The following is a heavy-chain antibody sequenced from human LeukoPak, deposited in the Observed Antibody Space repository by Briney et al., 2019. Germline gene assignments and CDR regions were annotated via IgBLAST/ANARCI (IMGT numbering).Heavy chain of an antibody. D-gene: IGHD2-15*01. Sequence: GGSLRLSCAASGFTFSSYGMHWVRQAPGKGLEWVAVISYDGSNKYYADSVKGRFTISRDNSKNTLYLQMNSLRAEDTAVYYCAKAYYYRQDIVVVVAAPDLYYYGMDVRGQGTTVTVSS. J-gene: IGHJ6*02. CDR3: AKAYYYRQDIVVVVAAPDLYYYGMDV. CDR1: GFTFSSYG. CDR2: ISYDGSNK. V-gene: IGHV3-30*18.